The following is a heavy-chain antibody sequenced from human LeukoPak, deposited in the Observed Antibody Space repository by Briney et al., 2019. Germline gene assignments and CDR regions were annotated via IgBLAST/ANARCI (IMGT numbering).Heavy chain of an antibody. CDR2: INPSGGST. Sequence: ASVKVSCKASGYTFTSYYMHCVRRAPGQGLEWMGIINPSGGSTTYAQKFQGRVTMTRDTSTSTVYMQLSSLTSEATAVYSSPRDSTAYNSFDYWGQGTLVTVSS. CDR3: PRDSTAYNSFDY. J-gene: IGHJ4*02. D-gene: IGHD5-24*01. V-gene: IGHV1-46*01. CDR1: GYTFTSYY.